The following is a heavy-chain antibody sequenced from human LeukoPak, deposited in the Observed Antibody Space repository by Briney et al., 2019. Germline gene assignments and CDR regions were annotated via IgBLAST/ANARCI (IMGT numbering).Heavy chain of an antibody. CDR2: IYYSGST. J-gene: IGHJ4*02. CDR3: ARTIGRIAARLKRAFDY. D-gene: IGHD6-6*01. Sequence: SETLSLTCTVSGGSISSSSYYWGWIRQPPGKGLEWIGSIYYSGSTYYNPSLKSRVTISVDTSKNQFSLKLSSVTAADTAVYYCARTIGRIAARLKRAFDYWGQGTLVTVSS. V-gene: IGHV4-39*07. CDR1: GGSISSSSYY.